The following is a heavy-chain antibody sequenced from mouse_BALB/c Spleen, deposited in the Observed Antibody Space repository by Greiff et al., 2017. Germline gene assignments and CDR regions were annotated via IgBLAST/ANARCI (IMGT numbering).Heavy chain of an antibody. Sequence: EVQLVESGAELVKPGASVKLSCTASGFNIKDTYMHWVKQRPEQGLEWIGRIDPANGNTKYDPKFQGKATITADTSANAAYLQLSSMTSEDTAVYYCARHGNYNWYFDVWGAGTTVTVSA. J-gene: IGHJ1*01. V-gene: IGHV14-3*02. CDR2: IDPANGNT. D-gene: IGHD2-1*01. CDR3: ARHGNYNWYFDV. CDR1: GFNIKDTY.